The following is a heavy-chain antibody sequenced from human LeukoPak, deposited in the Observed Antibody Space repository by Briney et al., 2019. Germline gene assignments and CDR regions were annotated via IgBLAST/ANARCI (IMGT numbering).Heavy chain of an antibody. J-gene: IGHJ4*02. CDR2: IRSRTDGGTA. CDR3: ARYSASSFDS. Sequence: GGSLRLSCAASGFTFSDAWLTWVRQAPGKGLEWVGRIRSRTDGGTADYSAPVKGRFTISRDDSKNTLYLQMNSLLTEDTAVYFCARYSASSFDSWGQGTLATVSS. D-gene: IGHD1-26*01. CDR1: GFTFSDAW. V-gene: IGHV3-15*05.